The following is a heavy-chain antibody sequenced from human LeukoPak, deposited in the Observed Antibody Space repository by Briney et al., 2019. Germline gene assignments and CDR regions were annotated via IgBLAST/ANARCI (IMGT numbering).Heavy chain of an antibody. CDR2: ISGSGGTA. V-gene: IGHV3-23*01. Sequence: GGSLRLSCAASGFTFNSYAMSWVRQAPGKGLGWVSVISGSGGTAHYADSVKGRFTISRDNSKNILFLQMSSLRADDTAVYYCAKETDRGFDYWGQGTLVTVTS. J-gene: IGHJ4*02. D-gene: IGHD3-22*01. CDR3: AKETDRGFDY. CDR1: GFTFNSYA.